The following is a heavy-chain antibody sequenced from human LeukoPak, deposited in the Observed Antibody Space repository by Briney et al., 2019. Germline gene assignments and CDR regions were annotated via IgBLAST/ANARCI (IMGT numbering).Heavy chain of an antibody. J-gene: IGHJ4*02. D-gene: IGHD3-22*01. CDR3: ARGPYYYDSSGLTTTDY. V-gene: IGHV3-30-3*01. CDR1: GFTFSSYA. CDR2: IPYDGSNK. Sequence: GGSLRLSCAASGFTFSSYAMHWVRQAPGKGLEWVAVIPYDGSNKYYADSVKGRFTISRDNSKNTLYLQMNSLRAEDTAVYYCARGPYYYDSSGLTTTDYWGQGTLVTVSS.